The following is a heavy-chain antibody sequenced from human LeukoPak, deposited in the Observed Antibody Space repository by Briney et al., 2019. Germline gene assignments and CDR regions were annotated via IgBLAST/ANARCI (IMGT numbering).Heavy chain of an antibody. CDR3: ARVGRYSYGLY. V-gene: IGHV3-11*01. J-gene: IGHJ4*02. CDR1: GFTFGDYA. Sequence: GGSLRLSCTASGFTFGDYAMSWVRQAPGKGLEWVSHISSSGSTIYYADSVKGRFTISRDNAKNSLYLQMNSLRAEDTAVYYCARVGRYSYGLYWGQGTLVTVSS. CDR2: ISSSGSTI. D-gene: IGHD5-18*01.